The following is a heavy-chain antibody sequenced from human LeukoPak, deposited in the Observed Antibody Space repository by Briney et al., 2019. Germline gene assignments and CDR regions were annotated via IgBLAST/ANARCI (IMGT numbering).Heavy chain of an antibody. V-gene: IGHV3-23*01. CDR2: ISGSGGST. CDR3: AKADVLRFFYFDY. Sequence: GGSLRLSCAASGFTFSSYAMSWVRQAPGKGLERVSAISGSGGSTYYADSVKGRFTISRDNSKNTLYLQMNSLRAEDTAVYYCAKADVLRFFYFDYRGQGNLVTVSS. D-gene: IGHD3-3*01. J-gene: IGHJ4*02. CDR1: GFTFSSYA.